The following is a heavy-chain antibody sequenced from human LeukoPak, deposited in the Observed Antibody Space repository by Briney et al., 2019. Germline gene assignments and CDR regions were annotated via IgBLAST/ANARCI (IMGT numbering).Heavy chain of an antibody. CDR2: ISDHNGTP. CDR1: GYIFSNYG. J-gene: IGHJ5*02. Sequence: ASVKVSCKASGYIFSNYGISWARQAPGQALEWMGWISDHNGTPNYAQKFEGRVTMTTDISTSTAYMELTSLTSDDAAVYYCARDAVLGAPYTNHWGQGTLVTVSS. D-gene: IGHD3-3*02. V-gene: IGHV1-18*01. CDR3: ARDAVLGAPYTNH.